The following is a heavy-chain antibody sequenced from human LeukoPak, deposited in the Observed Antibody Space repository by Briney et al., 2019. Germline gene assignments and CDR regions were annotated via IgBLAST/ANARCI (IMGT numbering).Heavy chain of an antibody. Sequence: ASVKVSCKASGYTFTSYAMNWVRQAPGQGLEWMGWININTGNPTYAQGFTGRFVFSLDTSVSTAYLQICSLKAEDTAVYYCARREHYDFWSGYLSNYYYYGMDVWGQGTTVTVSS. D-gene: IGHD3-3*01. V-gene: IGHV7-4-1*01. J-gene: IGHJ6*02. CDR2: ININTGNP. CDR3: ARREHYDFWSGYLSNYYYYGMDV. CDR1: GYTFTSYA.